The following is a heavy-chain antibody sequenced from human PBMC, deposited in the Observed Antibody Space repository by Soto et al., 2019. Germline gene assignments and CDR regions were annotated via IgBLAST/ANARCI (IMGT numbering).Heavy chain of an antibody. Sequence: EVQLVESGGVVVQPGGSLRLSCAASGFTFHGYTMHWVRQAPGKGLEWVSLINWDGTNKYYADSVKGRFTISRDNGKNSLYLQMNSLRTEETALYYCAKEAGTIYFDYWGQGALVTVSS. D-gene: IGHD6-13*01. CDR3: AKEAGTIYFDY. CDR1: GFTFHGYT. V-gene: IGHV3-43*01. J-gene: IGHJ4*02. CDR2: INWDGTNK.